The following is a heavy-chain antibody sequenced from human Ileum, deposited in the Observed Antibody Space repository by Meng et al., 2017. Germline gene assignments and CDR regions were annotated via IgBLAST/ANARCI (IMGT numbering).Heavy chain of an antibody. V-gene: IGHV4-4*02. Sequence: QGRLKEPGPGLVKPSGTLSLTCAVAGGSINSYVWWSWVRQAPGKGLEWIGEIYPGGSINYNPSLKSRVTISADTSKNQFSLSLDSVTAADTAVYYCVRNDYCSGGTCYPHFDYWGQGTLVTVSS. CDR1: GGSINSYVW. J-gene: IGHJ4*02. CDR2: IYPGGSI. D-gene: IGHD2-15*01. CDR3: VRNDYCSGGTCYPHFDY.